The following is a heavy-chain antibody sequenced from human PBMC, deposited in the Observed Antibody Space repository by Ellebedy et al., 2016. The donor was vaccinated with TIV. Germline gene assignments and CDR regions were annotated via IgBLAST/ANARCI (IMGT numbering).Heavy chain of an antibody. Sequence: SETLSLTXTVSGGSISSYYWSWIRQPAGKGLEWIGRIYTSGSTNYNPSLKSRVTMSVDTSKNQFSLKLSSVTAADTAVYYCARATPTVTNYYYYYYYMDVWGKGTTVTVSS. D-gene: IGHD4-11*01. V-gene: IGHV4-4*07. CDR1: GGSISSYY. J-gene: IGHJ6*03. CDR2: IYTSGST. CDR3: ARATPTVTNYYYYYYYMDV.